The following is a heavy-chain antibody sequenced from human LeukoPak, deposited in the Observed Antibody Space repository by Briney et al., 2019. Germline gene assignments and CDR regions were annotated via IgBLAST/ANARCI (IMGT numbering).Heavy chain of an antibody. Sequence: PGGSLRLSCAASGSSFSSYWLHWFRQAPGKGLVWVSRINGDGSSTRYADSVKGRFTISRDNAKNTLYLQMNSLRAEDTAVYYCARGGLNALEAFDIWGQGTLVTVCS. J-gene: IGHJ3*02. CDR3: ARGGLNALEAFDI. V-gene: IGHV3-74*01. D-gene: IGHD1-1*01. CDR1: GSSFSSYW. CDR2: INGDGSST.